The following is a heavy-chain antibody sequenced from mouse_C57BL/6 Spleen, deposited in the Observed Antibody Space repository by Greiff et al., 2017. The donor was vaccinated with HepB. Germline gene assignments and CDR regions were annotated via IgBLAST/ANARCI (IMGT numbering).Heavy chain of an antibody. D-gene: IGHD1-1*01. J-gene: IGHJ2*01. CDR1: GYSFTDYN. CDR2: INPNYGTT. CDR3: ARWGYGSSYGCDY. V-gene: IGHV1-39*01. Sequence: EVQLQQSGPELVKPGASVKITCKVSGYSFTDYNLNWVKQSNGKSLEWIGVINPNYGTTSYNQKFKGKATLTVDQSSSTAYMQLNSLTSEDSAVYYCARWGYGSSYGCDYWGQGTTLTVSS.